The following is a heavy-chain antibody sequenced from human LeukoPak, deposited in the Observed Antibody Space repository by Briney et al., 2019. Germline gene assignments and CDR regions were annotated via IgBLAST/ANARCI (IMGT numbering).Heavy chain of an antibody. Sequence: GGSLRLTCTGSGFTFSNYRMNWVRQAPGKGLEWISYSNAAGSPVSYAESVQGRFTISRDNAKNSLYLEMNSLRDDDTAVYYCARDRSLSVAGTFDFWGQGSPVTVSS. D-gene: IGHD6-19*01. V-gene: IGHV3-48*02. CDR2: SNAAGSPV. J-gene: IGHJ4*02. CDR1: GFTFSNYR. CDR3: ARDRSLSVAGTFDF.